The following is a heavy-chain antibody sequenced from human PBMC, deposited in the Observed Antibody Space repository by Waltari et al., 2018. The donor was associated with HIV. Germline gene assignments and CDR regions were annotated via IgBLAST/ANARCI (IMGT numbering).Heavy chain of an antibody. J-gene: IGHJ4*02. CDR1: GFTFSSYA. V-gene: IGHV3-23*01. D-gene: IGHD2-2*01. CDR3: AKDIVVVPAATEYYFDY. Sequence: EVQLLESGGGLVQPGGSLRLSCAASGFTFSSYAMSWVRQAPGKGLEWVSAISGSGGSTYYADSVKGRFTISRDNSENTLYLQMNSLRAEDTAVYYCAKDIVVVPAATEYYFDYWGQGTLVTVSS. CDR2: ISGSGGST.